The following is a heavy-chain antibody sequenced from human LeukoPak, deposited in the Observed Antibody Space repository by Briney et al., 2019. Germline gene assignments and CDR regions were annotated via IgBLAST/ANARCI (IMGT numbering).Heavy chain of an antibody. D-gene: IGHD3-22*01. J-gene: IGHJ4*02. CDR3: ASGLSFGVVVINPFDY. CDR1: GGSISSSSYY. CDR2: IYYSGST. V-gene: IGHV4-39*01. Sequence: SETLSLTCTVSGGSISSSSYYWGWIRQPPGTGLEWIGSIYYSGSTYYNPSLKSRVTISVDTSKNQFSLKLSSVTAADTAVYYCASGLSFGVVVINPFDYWGQGTLVTVSS.